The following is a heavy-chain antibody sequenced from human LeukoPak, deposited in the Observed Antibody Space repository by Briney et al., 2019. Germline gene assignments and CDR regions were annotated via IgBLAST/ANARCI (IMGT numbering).Heavy chain of an antibody. J-gene: IGHJ6*03. D-gene: IGHD3-10*01. CDR1: GFTVSSNY. Sequence: QPGGSLRLSCAASGFTVSSNYMSWVRQAPGKGLEWVSVIYSGGSTYYADSVKGRFTISRDNSKNTLFLQMNSLRAEDTAVYYCARAEANSGYPLYYMDVWGKGTTVTVSS. CDR3: ARAEANSGYPLYYMDV. CDR2: IYSGGST. V-gene: IGHV3-66*02.